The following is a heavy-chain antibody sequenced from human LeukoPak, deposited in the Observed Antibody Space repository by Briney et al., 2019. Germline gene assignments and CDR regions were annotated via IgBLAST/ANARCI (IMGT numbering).Heavy chain of an antibody. V-gene: IGHV4-4*07. Sequence: SETLSLTCTVSGGSISSYYWSWIRQPAGKGLGWIGRIYYSGSTNYNPSLKSRVTISVDTSKNQFSLKLSSVTAADTAVYYCARVTRYSSGWYYFDYWGQGTLVTVSS. CDR1: GGSISSYY. D-gene: IGHD6-19*01. CDR3: ARVTRYSSGWYYFDY. CDR2: IYYSGST. J-gene: IGHJ4*02.